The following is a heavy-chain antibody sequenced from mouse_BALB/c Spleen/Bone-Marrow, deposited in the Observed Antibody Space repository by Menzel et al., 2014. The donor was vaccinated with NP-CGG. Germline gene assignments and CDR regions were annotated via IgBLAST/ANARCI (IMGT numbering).Heavy chain of an antibody. J-gene: IGHJ3*01. D-gene: IGHD2-4*01. V-gene: IGHV5-9-2*01. Sequence: EVKVVESGGGLVKSGGSLKLSCAASGFTFNSYGMSWVRQTPEKRLEWVATLSGGGSYTFYPDSVKGRFTISRDNAKNNLYLQLSSLRSEDTALYYCARHAYYDQTEVSFVYWGQGTLVTVSA. CDR1: GFTFNSYG. CDR3: ARHAYYDQTEVSFVY. CDR2: LSGGGSYT.